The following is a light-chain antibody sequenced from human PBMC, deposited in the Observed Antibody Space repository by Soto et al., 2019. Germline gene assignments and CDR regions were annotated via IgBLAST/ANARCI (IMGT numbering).Light chain of an antibody. J-gene: IGLJ1*01. V-gene: IGLV1-40*01. CDR2: GNN. Sequence: SVLTQPPSVSGAPGQRVTISCTGSSSNIGAGYNVHWYQQLPGTAPKLLIYGNNNRPSGVPDRFSDSKSGTSASLAITGLQAEDEADYYCQSYDSSLSASVFGTGTKVTVL. CDR3: QSYDSSLSASV. CDR1: SSNIGAGYN.